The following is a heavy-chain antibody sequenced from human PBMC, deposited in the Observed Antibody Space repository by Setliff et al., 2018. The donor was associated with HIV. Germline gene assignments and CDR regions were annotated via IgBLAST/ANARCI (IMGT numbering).Heavy chain of an antibody. V-gene: IGHV1-2*02. CDR2: INPNSGGT. D-gene: IGHD3-22*01. CDR1: GYTFTGYY. Sequence: ASVKVSCKASGYTFTGYYMHWVRQAPGQGLEWMGWINPNSGGTNYAQKFQGRVTMTRDTSISTAYMELSRLRSDDTAVYYCAKAYGTVVEALGYWGRGTLVTVSS. J-gene: IGHJ2*01. CDR3: AKAYGTVVEALGY.